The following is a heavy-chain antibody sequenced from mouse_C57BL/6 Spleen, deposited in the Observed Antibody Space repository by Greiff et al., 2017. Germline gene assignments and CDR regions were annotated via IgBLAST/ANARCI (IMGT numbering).Heavy chain of an antibody. CDR3: ASQSRALYGGSYEYFDV. Sequence: QVQLKQSGAELARPGASVKLSCKASGYTFTSYGISWVKQRTGQGLEWIGEIYPRSGNTYYNEKFKGKATLTADKSSSTAYMELRSLTSEDSAVYFCASQSRALYGGSYEYFDVWGTATTVTVSS. J-gene: IGHJ1*03. CDR2: IYPRSGNT. V-gene: IGHV1-81*01. CDR1: GYTFTSYG. D-gene: IGHD1-1*01.